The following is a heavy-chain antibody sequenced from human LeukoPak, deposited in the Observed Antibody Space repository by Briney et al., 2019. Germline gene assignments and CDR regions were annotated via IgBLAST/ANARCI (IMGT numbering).Heavy chain of an antibody. D-gene: IGHD4-17*01. Sequence: PGGSLRLSCVASGFTFTTYGMSWVRQSPGKGLEWVSSISGSGRTTSYADSVKGRFTISRDNSKNTLYLQMNSLRAEDTAVYYCTRGSYGDYEYWGQGTLVTVSS. V-gene: IGHV3-23*01. CDR3: TRGSYGDYEY. CDR2: ISGSGRTT. J-gene: IGHJ4*02. CDR1: GFTFTTYG.